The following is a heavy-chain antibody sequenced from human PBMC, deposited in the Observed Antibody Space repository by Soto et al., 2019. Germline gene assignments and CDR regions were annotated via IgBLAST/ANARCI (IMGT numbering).Heavy chain of an antibody. CDR1: GGSISSYY. CDR2: IYYNGNT. D-gene: IGHD3-3*01. V-gene: IGHV4-59*01. Sequence: SETLSLTCTVSGGSISSYYWSWIRQPPGKGLEWIGYIYYNGNTNYNPSLKSRVTVLVDTSKNQFSLKLSSVTAADTAMYFCARLLYISPTSYDVFHIWGQGTMVTVSS. J-gene: IGHJ3*02. CDR3: ARLLYISPTSYDVFHI.